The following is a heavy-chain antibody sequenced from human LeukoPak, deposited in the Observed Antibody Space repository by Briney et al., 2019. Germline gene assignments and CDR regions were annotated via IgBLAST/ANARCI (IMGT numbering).Heavy chain of an antibody. CDR1: GGSFGDYY. J-gene: IGHJ4*02. Sequence: PSETLSLTCAVYGGSFGDYYWTWIRPPPGKGRGWMGEINHVEPANYNPSLKSRVAISVDTSKSQFSLRLNSVTAADTAVYYCARPGDISSWYDYWGQGTVVTVSP. V-gene: IGHV4-34*01. D-gene: IGHD6-13*01. CDR3: ARPGDISSWYDY. CDR2: INHVEPA.